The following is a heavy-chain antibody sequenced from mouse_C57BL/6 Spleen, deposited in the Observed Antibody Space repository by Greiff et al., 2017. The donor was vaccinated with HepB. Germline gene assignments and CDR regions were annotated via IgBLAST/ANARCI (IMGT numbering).Heavy chain of an antibody. V-gene: IGHV1-19*01. D-gene: IGHD1-1*01. Sequence: VQLQQSGPVLVKPGASVKMSCKASGYTFTDYYMNWVKQSHGKSLEWIGVINPYNGGTSYNQKFKGKATLTVDKSSSTAYMELNSLTSEDYAVYCCAREGITTVVADYWGQGTTLTVSS. CDR2: INPYNGGT. J-gene: IGHJ2*01. CDR1: GYTFTDYY. CDR3: AREGITTVVADY.